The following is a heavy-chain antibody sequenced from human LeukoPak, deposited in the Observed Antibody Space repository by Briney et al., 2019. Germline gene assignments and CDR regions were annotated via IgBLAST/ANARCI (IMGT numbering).Heavy chain of an antibody. V-gene: IGHV1-2*02. D-gene: IGHD2-2*01. Sequence: ASVKVSCKASGNTFTGYYMHWVRKAPGQGLGWRGWINPNSGGTNYAQKFQGRVTMTRDTSISTAYMELSRLRSDDTAVYYCARVIVVVPAAINPYFDYWGQGTLVTVSS. CDR3: ARVIVVVPAAINPYFDY. CDR2: INPNSGGT. J-gene: IGHJ4*02. CDR1: GNTFTGYY.